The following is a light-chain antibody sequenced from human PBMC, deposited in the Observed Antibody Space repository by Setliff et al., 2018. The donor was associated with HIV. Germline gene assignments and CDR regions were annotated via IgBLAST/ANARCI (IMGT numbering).Light chain of an antibody. CDR1: SSDVGGYNY. Sequence: QSALTQPASVSGSPGQSITISCTGTSSDVGGYNYVSWYQQHPGEAPRLLIYEVSYRPSGVSNRFSGSKSGNTASLTISGLQAEDESDYYCSSYTSSATLLFGTGTKVTVL. J-gene: IGLJ1*01. V-gene: IGLV2-14*01. CDR3: SSYTSSATLL. CDR2: EVS.